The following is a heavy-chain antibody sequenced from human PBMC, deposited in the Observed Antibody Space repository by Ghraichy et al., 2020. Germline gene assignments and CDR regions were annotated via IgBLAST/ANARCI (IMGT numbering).Heavy chain of an antibody. CDR2: IKQDGSEK. D-gene: IGHD4-23*01. Sequence: GGSLRLSCAASGFTFSSYWMSWVRQAPGKGLEWVANIKQDGSEKYYVDSVKGRFTISRDNAKNSLYLQMNSLRAEDTAVYYCAATPFTVVKETTHYYYYYGMDVWGQGTTVTVSS. CDR1: GFTFSSYW. V-gene: IGHV3-7*01. CDR3: AATPFTVVKETTHYYYYYGMDV. J-gene: IGHJ6*02.